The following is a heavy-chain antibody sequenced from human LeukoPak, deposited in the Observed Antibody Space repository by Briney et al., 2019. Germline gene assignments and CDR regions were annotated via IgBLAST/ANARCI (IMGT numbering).Heavy chain of an antibody. CDR2: IYPGDSDT. J-gene: IGHJ2*01. CDR3: ARRTAMAYWYFDL. Sequence: GESLKISFKGSGYSFTSQWIGWVGPMPGKGLEWMGIIYPGDSDTRYSPSFQGQVTISADKSISTAYLQWSSLKASDTAMYYCARRTAMAYWYFDLWGRGTLVTVSS. D-gene: IGHD5-18*01. CDR1: GYSFTSQW. V-gene: IGHV5-51*01.